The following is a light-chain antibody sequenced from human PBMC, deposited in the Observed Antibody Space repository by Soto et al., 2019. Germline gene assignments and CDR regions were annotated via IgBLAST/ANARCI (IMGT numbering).Light chain of an antibody. V-gene: IGLV2-14*01. J-gene: IGLJ1*01. CDR2: DVT. Sequence: HSALTQPASVSGSPGQSITISCTGTSSDIGGYNYVSWYQQHPGKAPKLMIYDVTNRPSGVSNRFSGSKSDNTASLTISGLQAEDEADYHCGSYSSSTTHVFGTGTKLTVL. CDR1: SSDIGGYNY. CDR3: GSYSSSTTHV.